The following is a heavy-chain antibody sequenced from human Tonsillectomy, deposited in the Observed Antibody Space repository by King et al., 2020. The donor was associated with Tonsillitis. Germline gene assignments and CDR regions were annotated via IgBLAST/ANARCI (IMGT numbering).Heavy chain of an antibody. D-gene: IGHD3-10*01. CDR1: GYTFTSYG. V-gene: IGHV1-18*01. CDR2: ISAYNGNT. J-gene: IGHJ4*02. CDR3: AGDAWGGLLAGPEYFDY. Sequence: QVQLVESGAEVKKPGASVKVSCKASGYTFTSYGISWVRQAPGQGLEWMGWISAYNGNTNYAQKLQGRVTMTTDTSTSTAYMELRSLRSDDTAVYYCAGDAWGGLLAGPEYFDYWGQGTLVTVSS.